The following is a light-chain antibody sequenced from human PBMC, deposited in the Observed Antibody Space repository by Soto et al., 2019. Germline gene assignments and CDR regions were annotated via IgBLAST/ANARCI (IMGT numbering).Light chain of an antibody. CDR1: SSDVGSYNL. CDR3: CSYAGSSTSYV. Sequence: QSVLTKPASVYGAPGQSITISCTGNSSDVGSYNLVSWYQQHPGKAPKLMIYEVSKRPSGVSNRFSGSKSGNAASLTISGLQAEDEADYYCCSYAGSSTSYVFGTGTKVTVL. CDR2: EVS. V-gene: IGLV2-23*02. J-gene: IGLJ1*01.